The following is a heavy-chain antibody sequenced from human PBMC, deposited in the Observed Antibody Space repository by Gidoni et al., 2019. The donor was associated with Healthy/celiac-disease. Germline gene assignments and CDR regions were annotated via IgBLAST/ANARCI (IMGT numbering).Heavy chain of an antibody. V-gene: IGHV3-23*01. D-gene: IGHD2-2*01. J-gene: IGHJ6*02. CDR3: AKVRVVPAAIGDYGMDV. CDR1: GFTFSSYA. Sequence: EVQLLESGGGLVQPGGSLRLSCAASGFTFSSYAMSWVRQAPGKGLEWVSAISGSGGSTYYADSVKGRFTISRDHSKNTLYLQMNSLRAEDTAVYYCAKVRVVPAAIGDYGMDVWGQGTTVTVSS. CDR2: ISGSGGST.